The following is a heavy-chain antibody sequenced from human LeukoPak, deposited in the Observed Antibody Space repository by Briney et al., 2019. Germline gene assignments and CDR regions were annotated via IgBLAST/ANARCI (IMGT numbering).Heavy chain of an antibody. CDR2: INHSGST. Sequence: SETLSLTCAVYGGSFSGYYWSWIRQPPGKGLEWIGEINHSGSTNYNPSLKSRVTISVDTSKNQFSLKLSSVTAADTAVYYCARHEGSSWYYYFDYWGQGTLVTVSS. J-gene: IGHJ4*02. CDR3: ARHEGSSWYYYFDY. V-gene: IGHV4-34*01. CDR1: GGSFSGYY. D-gene: IGHD6-13*01.